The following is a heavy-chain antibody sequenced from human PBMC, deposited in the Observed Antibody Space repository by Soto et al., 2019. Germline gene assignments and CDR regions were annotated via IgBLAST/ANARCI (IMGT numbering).Heavy chain of an antibody. D-gene: IGHD6-25*01. CDR1: GGTFSSYT. J-gene: IGHJ2*01. Sequence: QVQLVQSGAEVKKPGSSVKVSCKASGGTFSSYTISWVRQAPGQGLEWMGRIIPILGIANYAQKFQGRVTITADKSTSTAYMELSSLRSEDTAVYYCARSSLSSGVGSYFDLWGRGTLVTVSS. CDR3: ARSSLSSGVGSYFDL. V-gene: IGHV1-69*02. CDR2: IIPILGIA.